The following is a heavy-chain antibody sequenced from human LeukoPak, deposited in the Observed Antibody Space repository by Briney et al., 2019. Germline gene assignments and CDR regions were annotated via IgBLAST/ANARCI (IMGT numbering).Heavy chain of an antibody. D-gene: IGHD5-24*01. CDR1: GGSFSDFY. Sequence: SETLSLTCAVYGGSFSDFYWSWIRQTPGKGLEWIGDINHSGSTNYNPSLKSRVTISVDTSKNQFSLKLASVTAADTAVYYCARLYLPATRFDYWGQGTLVTVSS. CDR3: ARLYLPATRFDY. V-gene: IGHV4-34*01. CDR2: INHSGST. J-gene: IGHJ4*02.